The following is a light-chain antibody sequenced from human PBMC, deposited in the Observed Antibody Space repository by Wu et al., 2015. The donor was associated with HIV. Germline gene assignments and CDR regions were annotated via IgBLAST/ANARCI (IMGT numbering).Light chain of an antibody. V-gene: IGKV1-9*01. CDR2: KAS. Sequence: DIQLTQSPSFLSASVGDRVTITCRASQGISSYLAWYQQKPGKAPKLLIYKASTLERGVPSKFSGSGSGTEFTLTISSLQPDDFATYYCQQTYSNPPITFGQGTRLDIK. CDR1: QGISSY. CDR3: QQTYSNPPIT. J-gene: IGKJ5*01.